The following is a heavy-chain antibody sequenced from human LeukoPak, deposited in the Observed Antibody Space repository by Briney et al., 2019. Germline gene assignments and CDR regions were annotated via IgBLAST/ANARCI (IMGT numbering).Heavy chain of an antibody. J-gene: IGHJ5*02. D-gene: IGHD5-24*01. V-gene: IGHV1-18*01. CDR1: GYTFTSYG. Sequence: ASVKVSCKASGYTFTSYGISWVRQAPGQGLEWMGWISAYNGNTNYAQKLQGRVTMTTDTSTSTAYMELRSLRSDDTAVYYCARDNSVRDEAWWFSPWGQGTLVTVPS. CDR2: ISAYNGNT. CDR3: ARDNSVRDEAWWFSP.